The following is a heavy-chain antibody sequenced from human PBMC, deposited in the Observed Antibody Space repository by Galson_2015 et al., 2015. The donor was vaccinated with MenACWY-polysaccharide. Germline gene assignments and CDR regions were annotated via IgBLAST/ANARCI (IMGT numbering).Heavy chain of an antibody. Sequence: PALVQPTQTLTLTCTFSGLSLSTGGVGVGWIRQPPGKALEWLGMIYWDDDKRYSPSLRSRLTITKDTAKNQVVLTMTNMDPVDTATYYCAHRPVYDTTGRAFDIWGLGTMVTVSS. J-gene: IGHJ3*02. D-gene: IGHD3-22*01. CDR3: AHRPVYDTTGRAFDI. V-gene: IGHV2-5*02. CDR2: IYWDDDK. CDR1: GLSLSTGGVG.